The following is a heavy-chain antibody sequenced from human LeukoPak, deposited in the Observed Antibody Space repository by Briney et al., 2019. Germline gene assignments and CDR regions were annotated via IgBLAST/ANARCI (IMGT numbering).Heavy chain of an antibody. V-gene: IGHV4-59*01. CDR3: ARDRLPRDYDSSGYLNWFDP. CDR1: GGSISSYY. Sequence: SETLSLTCTVSGGSISSYYWSWIRQPPGKGLEWIGYIYYSGSTNYNPSLKSRVTISVDTSKNQFSPKLSSVTAADTAVYYCARDRLPRDYDSSGYLNWFDPWGQGTLVTVSS. CDR2: IYYSGST. J-gene: IGHJ5*02. D-gene: IGHD3-22*01.